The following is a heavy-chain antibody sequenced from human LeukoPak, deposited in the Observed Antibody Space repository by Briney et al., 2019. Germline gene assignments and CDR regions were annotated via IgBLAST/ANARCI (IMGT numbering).Heavy chain of an antibody. Sequence: PSETLSLTCAVYGGSLSGYSWSWIRQPPGKGLEWIGELNHSGSTNYNPSLESRVTISVDTSKNQFSLKLSSVTAADSAFYYCARVPGRPAAVFDYWGQGTLVTVSS. V-gene: IGHV4-34*01. D-gene: IGHD2-2*01. J-gene: IGHJ4*02. CDR1: GGSLSGYS. CDR3: ARVPGRPAAVFDY. CDR2: LNHSGST.